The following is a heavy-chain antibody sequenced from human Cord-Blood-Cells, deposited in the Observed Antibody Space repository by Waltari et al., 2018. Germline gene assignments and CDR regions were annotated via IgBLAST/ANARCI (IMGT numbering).Heavy chain of an antibody. V-gene: IGHV4-38-2*02. CDR1: GYSISSGYY. D-gene: IGHD3-10*01. CDR3: ARVRVGTMVRGVIPYFDY. Sequence: QVQLQESGPGLVKPSETLSLTCTVSGYSISSGYYWGWIRQPPGKGLEWIGSIYHSGSTDYNPARKSRVTISVETSKNQFSLKLSSVTAADTAVYYCARVRVGTMVRGVIPYFDYWGQGTLVTVSS. CDR2: IYHSGST. J-gene: IGHJ4*02.